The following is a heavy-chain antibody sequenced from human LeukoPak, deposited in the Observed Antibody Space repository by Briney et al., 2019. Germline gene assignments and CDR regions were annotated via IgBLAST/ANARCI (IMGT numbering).Heavy chain of an antibody. D-gene: IGHD3-10*01. J-gene: IGHJ5*02. Sequence: PSQTLSLTCAVSGGSISSGGYSWSWIRQPPGKGLEWIGYIYYSGSTYYNPSLKSRVTISVDTSKNQFSLKLSSVTAAHTAVYYCARHTPGRMVRGLNLWGQGTLVTVSS. V-gene: IGHV4-30-4*07. CDR2: IYYSGST. CDR3: ARHTPGRMVRGLNL. CDR1: GGSISSGGYS.